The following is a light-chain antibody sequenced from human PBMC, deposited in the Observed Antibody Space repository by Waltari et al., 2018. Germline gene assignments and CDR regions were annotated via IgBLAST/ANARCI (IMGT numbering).Light chain of an antibody. V-gene: IGKV1-5*03. CDR1: QSINSW. CDR3: HQYNSYSA. J-gene: IGKJ1*01. Sequence: DIQMTQSPSTVSASVGDRVHITCRASQSINSWLAWYQQKPGKDPKLLLYKASTLESGVPSRFSGSGSGTEFTLTISSLQPDDFATYYCHQYNSYSAFGQGTKVEVK. CDR2: KAS.